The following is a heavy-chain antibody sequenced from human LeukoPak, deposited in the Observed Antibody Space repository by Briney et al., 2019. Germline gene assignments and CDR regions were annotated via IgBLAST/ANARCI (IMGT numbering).Heavy chain of an antibody. Sequence: PSETLSLTCTVSGGSISSSSYYWGGIRQPPGKGLEWIGSIYYSGSTYYNPSLKSRVTISVDTSKNQFSLKLSSVTAADTAVYYCAGEILPAFDYWGQGTLVTVSS. V-gene: IGHV4-39*01. D-gene: IGHD3-10*01. CDR1: GGSISSSSYY. J-gene: IGHJ4*02. CDR3: AGEILPAFDY. CDR2: IYYSGST.